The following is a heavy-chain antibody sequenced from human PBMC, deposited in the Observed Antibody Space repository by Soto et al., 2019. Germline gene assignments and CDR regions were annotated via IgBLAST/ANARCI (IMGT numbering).Heavy chain of an antibody. CDR3: AWEHVLMFASYDAFKV. CDR1: GFALDTYD. J-gene: IGHJ3*01. CDR2: IATGGDRI. D-gene: IGHD2-21*01. V-gene: IGHV3-48*03. Sequence: EEQLVESGGDLVQPGGSLRLSCTSSGFALDTYDMNWVRLAPGKDLEWISHIATGGDRIDYADSVKGRFTISKDNARNALYLQMNSLIDDDTALYYCAWEHVLMFASYDAFKVWGQGTLVTVSS.